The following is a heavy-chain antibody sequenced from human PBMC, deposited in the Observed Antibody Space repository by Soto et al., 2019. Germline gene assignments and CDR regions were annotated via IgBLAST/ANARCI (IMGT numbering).Heavy chain of an antibody. CDR1: GFTFSSYA. J-gene: IGHJ4*02. D-gene: IGHD1-26*01. CDR2: ISYDGSNK. CDR3: ASWDRSLSGVY. Sequence: GGSLRLSCAASGFTFSSYAMHWVRQAPGKGLEWVAVISYDGSNKYYADSVKGRFTISRDNSKNTLYLQMNSLRAEDTAVYYCASWDRSLSGVYWGQGTLVTVSS. V-gene: IGHV3-30-3*01.